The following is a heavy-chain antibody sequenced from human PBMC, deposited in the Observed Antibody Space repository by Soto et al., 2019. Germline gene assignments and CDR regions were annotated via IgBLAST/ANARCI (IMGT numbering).Heavy chain of an antibody. V-gene: IGHV4-34*01. J-gene: IGHJ4*02. CDR3: AITRGAAGSPYDY. D-gene: IGHD6-13*01. CDR1: GGSFIGYY. CDR2: INHSGST. Sequence: KTSETLSLTCAVYGGSFIGYYCIFIRHPPGKGLEWIGEINHSGSTNYNPSLKSRVTISVDTSKNQFSLKLSSVTAADTAVYYCAITRGAAGSPYDYWGQGTLVTVSS.